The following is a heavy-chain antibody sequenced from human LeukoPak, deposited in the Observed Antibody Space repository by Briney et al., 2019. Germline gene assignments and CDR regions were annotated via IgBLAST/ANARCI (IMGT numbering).Heavy chain of an antibody. Sequence: GGSLRLSCAASGFTVSSNYMSWVRQAPGKGLEWVSVIYSGGSTYYADSVKGRFTISRDNSKNTLYLQMNSLRAEDTAVYYCARDVGALRVFDHWGQGTLVTVSS. D-gene: IGHD3-16*01. J-gene: IGHJ4*02. CDR1: GFTVSSNY. V-gene: IGHV3-66*02. CDR3: ARDVGALRVFDH. CDR2: IYSGGST.